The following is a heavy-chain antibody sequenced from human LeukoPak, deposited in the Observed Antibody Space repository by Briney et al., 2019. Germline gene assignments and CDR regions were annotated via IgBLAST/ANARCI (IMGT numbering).Heavy chain of an antibody. CDR2: INHSGST. J-gene: IGHJ6*02. CDR3: ARVGYSRYYYYGMDV. CDR1: GGSFSGYY. Sequence: SETLSLTCAVYGGSFSGYYWSWIRQPPGKGLEWSGEINHSGSTNYNPSLKSRVTTSVATSKNQFSLKLSSVTAADTAVYYCARVGYSRYYYYGMDVWGQGTTVTVSS. V-gene: IGHV4-34*01. D-gene: IGHD4-4*01.